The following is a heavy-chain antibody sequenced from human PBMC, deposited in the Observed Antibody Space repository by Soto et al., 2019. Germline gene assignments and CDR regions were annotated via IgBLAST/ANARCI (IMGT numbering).Heavy chain of an antibody. CDR2: IKEDGSIK. CDR1: GFSFRNYW. CDR3: ARDEVGALDV. J-gene: IGHJ6*04. V-gene: IGHV3-7*01. D-gene: IGHD1-26*01. Sequence: EVQVVESGGGLVQPGGSLRLSCAASGFSFRNYWMAWVRQAPGQGLEWLANIKEDGSIKQYADSVKGQFTISRDNDKNSQYLQMNSRRAEDTSVHYCARDEVGALDVWGRGTTVTVSS.